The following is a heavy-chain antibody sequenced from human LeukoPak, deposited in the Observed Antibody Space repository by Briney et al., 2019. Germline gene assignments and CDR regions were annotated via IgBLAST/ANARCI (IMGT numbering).Heavy chain of an antibody. Sequence: GGSPRLSCAASGFTFSSYAMSWVRQAPGKGLEWVAVISYDGSNKYYADSVKGRFTISRDNSKNTLYLQMNSLRAEDTAVYYCARDNGRLGYYDSSGYIDYWGQGTLVTVSS. J-gene: IGHJ4*02. V-gene: IGHV3-30-3*01. D-gene: IGHD3-22*01. CDR2: ISYDGSNK. CDR1: GFTFSSYA. CDR3: ARDNGRLGYYDSSGYIDY.